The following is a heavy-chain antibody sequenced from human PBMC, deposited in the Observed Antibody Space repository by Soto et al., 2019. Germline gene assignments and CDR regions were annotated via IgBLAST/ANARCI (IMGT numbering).Heavy chain of an antibody. V-gene: IGHV1-18*01. D-gene: IGHD3-9*01. CDR3: ARCGSYYDILTGPHDAFDI. CDR1: GYTFTSYG. J-gene: IGHJ3*02. Sequence: ASVKVSCKASGYTFTSYGISWVRQAPGQGLEWMGWISAYNSNTNYAQKLQGRVTMTTDTSTSTAYMELRSLRSDDTAVYYCARCGSYYDILTGPHDAFDIWGQGTMVTVSS. CDR2: ISAYNSNT.